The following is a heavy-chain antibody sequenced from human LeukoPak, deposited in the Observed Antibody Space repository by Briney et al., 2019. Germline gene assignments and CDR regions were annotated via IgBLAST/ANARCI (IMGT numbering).Heavy chain of an antibody. CDR2: ISAYNGNT. D-gene: IGHD2-2*01. Sequence: ASVKVSCKASGYTFTSYGISWVRQAPGQGLEWMGWISAYNGNTNYAQKLQGRVTMTTDTSTSTAYMELRSLRSDDTAVYYCARVGVVVPAAMDYFDYWGQGTLVTVSS. V-gene: IGHV1-18*01. CDR3: ARVGVVVPAAMDYFDY. J-gene: IGHJ4*02. CDR1: GYTFTSYG.